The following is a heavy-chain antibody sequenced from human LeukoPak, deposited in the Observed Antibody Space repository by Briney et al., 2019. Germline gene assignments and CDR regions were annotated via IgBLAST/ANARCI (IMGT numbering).Heavy chain of an antibody. J-gene: IGHJ4*02. CDR3: AREGITIFGEIDY. D-gene: IGHD3-3*01. V-gene: IGHV3-7*01. CDR2: IKQDGSEK. CDR1: GFTFNSYW. Sequence: GGSLRLSCAASGFTFNSYWMSWVRQAPGKGLEWVANIKQDGSEKYYVDSVKGRFTISRDNAKNSLYLQMNSLRAEDTAVYYCAREGITIFGEIDYWGQGTLVTVSS.